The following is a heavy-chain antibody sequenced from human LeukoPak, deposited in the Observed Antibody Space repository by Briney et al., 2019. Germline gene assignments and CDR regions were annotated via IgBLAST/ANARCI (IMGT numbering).Heavy chain of an antibody. CDR1: GGSINTGSYY. V-gene: IGHV4-31*03. J-gene: IGHJ5*02. CDR2: IYYSGST. D-gene: IGHD6-13*01. CDR3: ARASGSWYEGWFDP. Sequence: SETLSLTCTVSGGSINTGSYYWSWIRQHPGKGLEWIGYIYYSGSTYYNPSLKSRVTISIDTSKNHFSLKLNSVTAADTAVYYCARASGSWYEGWFDPWGQGTLVTVSS.